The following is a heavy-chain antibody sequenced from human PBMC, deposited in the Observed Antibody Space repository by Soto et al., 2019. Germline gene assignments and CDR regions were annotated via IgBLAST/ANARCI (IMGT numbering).Heavy chain of an antibody. CDR3: ASACSSSWIPNV. V-gene: IGHV3-66*01. Sequence: VQLVESGGGLVQPGGSLRLSGAFSGFTVSKNYINWDRQAPGKGLEWVSVIYSGGDTYYADSVKGRFTISRDNSNNTLYAQMNSLRAEDTAVYYCASACSSSWIPNVWGKGTTVTVSS. J-gene: IGHJ6*04. CDR2: IYSGGDT. CDR1: GFTVSKNY. D-gene: IGHD6-13*01.